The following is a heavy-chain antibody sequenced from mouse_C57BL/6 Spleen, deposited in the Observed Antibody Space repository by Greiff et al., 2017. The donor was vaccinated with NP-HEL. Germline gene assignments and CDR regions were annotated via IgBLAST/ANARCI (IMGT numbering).Heavy chain of an antibody. CDR1: GYAFTNYL. CDR2: INPGSGGT. J-gene: IGHJ2*01. CDR3: ARSGTTACYFDY. D-gene: IGHD1-2*01. Sequence: QVQLQQSGAELVRPGTSVKVSCKASGYAFTNYLIEWVKQRPGQGLEWIGVINPGSGGTNYNEKFKGKATLTADKSSSTAYMQLSSLTSEDSAVYFCARSGTTACYFDYWGQGTTLTVSS. V-gene: IGHV1-54*01.